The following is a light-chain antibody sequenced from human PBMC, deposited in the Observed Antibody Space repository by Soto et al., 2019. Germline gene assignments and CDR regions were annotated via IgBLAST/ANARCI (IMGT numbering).Light chain of an antibody. CDR3: QQYNNWPRT. Sequence: EIVMTQSPATLSVSPGERATLSCRASQSVSSNLAWYQQKPGQAPRLLIYGASTRAPGIPARFSGSGSGTEFTLTISRLQSEDFAVYYCQQYNNWPRTFGQGTKVEIK. J-gene: IGKJ1*01. CDR2: GAS. CDR1: QSVSSN. V-gene: IGKV3D-15*01.